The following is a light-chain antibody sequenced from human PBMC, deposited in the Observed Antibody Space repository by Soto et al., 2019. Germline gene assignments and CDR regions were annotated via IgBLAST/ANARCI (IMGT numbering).Light chain of an antibody. CDR2: DAS. CDR1: QSVSNW. CDR3: QQYNSYSWT. J-gene: IGKJ1*01. Sequence: DIQMTQSPSTLSASIGDTVTITCRASQSVSNWLAWYQQKPGKGPKFLIYDASSLESGVPSKFSGSGSGTEFTLTISSLQPGDFATYYCQQYNSYSWTFGQGTKVEIK. V-gene: IGKV1-5*01.